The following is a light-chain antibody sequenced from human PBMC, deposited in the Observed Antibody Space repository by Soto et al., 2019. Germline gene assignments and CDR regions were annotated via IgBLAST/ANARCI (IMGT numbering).Light chain of an antibody. CDR2: KAS. CDR1: QSIRTW. CDR3: QQYNSYRT. Sequence: QVTHVPTYLSAAVGDSVTITCRASQSIRTWLAWYQQKPWSAPKLLIYKASTLDSGVPSRFSGNGSGNDFALKINNVQPEDCATYYGQQYNSYRTFGLGTKVDIX. J-gene: IGKJ1*01. V-gene: IGKV1-5*03.